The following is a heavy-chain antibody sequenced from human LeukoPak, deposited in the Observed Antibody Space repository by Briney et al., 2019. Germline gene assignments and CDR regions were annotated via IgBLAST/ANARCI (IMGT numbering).Heavy chain of an antibody. J-gene: IGHJ3*02. V-gene: IGHV1-69*05. CDR3: ARAQYCSSTSCYTDAFDI. Sequence: GPSVKVSCKASVGTFSSYAISWVRQAPGQGLEWMGGIIPIFGTANYAQKFQGRVTMTTDESTSTAYMELSSLRSEDTAVYYCARAQYCSSTSCYTDAFDIWGQGTMVTVSS. D-gene: IGHD2-2*02. CDR2: IIPIFGTA. CDR1: VGTFSSYA.